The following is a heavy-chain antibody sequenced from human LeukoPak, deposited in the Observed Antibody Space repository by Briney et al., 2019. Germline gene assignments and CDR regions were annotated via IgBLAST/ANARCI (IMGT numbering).Heavy chain of an antibody. CDR3: ATSIIAARRGFDF. CDR1: GCTFTDYY. D-gene: IGHD6-6*01. J-gene: IGHJ4*02. Sequence: ASVKVSCKASGCTFTDYYMHWVRQAPGQGLEWMGRINPNSGGTNYAQNFQGRVTLTRDTSISTAYMELNRLTSDDTAVYYCATSIIAARRGFDFWGQGTLVTVSS. V-gene: IGHV1-2*06. CDR2: INPNSGGT.